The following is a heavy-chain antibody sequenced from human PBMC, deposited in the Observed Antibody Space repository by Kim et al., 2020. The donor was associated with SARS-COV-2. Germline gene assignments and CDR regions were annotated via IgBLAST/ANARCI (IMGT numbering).Heavy chain of an antibody. CDR3: AKEYDTSHWYFDL. D-gene: IGHD3-16*01. Sequence: YADSVKGRFTITRDNSKNTRYLQMHSLRAEDTAVYCCAKEYDTSHWYFDLWGRGTLVTVSS. V-gene: IGHV3-23*01. J-gene: IGHJ2*01.